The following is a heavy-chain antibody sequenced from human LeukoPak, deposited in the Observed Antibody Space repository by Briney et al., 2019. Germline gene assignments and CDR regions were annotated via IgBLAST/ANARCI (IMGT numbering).Heavy chain of an antibody. Sequence: ASVKVSCKASGYTFTSYDINWVRQATGQGLEWMGWMNPNSGNTGYAQKFQGRVTITRNISISTAYMELSSLRSEDTAVYYCARMVRGSLGWFDPWGQGTLVTVSS. CDR2: MNPNSGNT. J-gene: IGHJ5*02. D-gene: IGHD3-10*01. CDR3: ARMVRGSLGWFDP. CDR1: GYTFTSYD. V-gene: IGHV1-8*03.